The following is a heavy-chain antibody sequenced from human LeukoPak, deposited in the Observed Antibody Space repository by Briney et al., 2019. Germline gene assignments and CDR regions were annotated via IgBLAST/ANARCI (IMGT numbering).Heavy chain of an antibody. D-gene: IGHD6-19*01. CDR3: ARDIGGAGY. CDR1: GESSSAYY. J-gene: IGHJ4*02. CDR2: INHSGRT. V-gene: IGHV4-34*01. Sequence: SPSETLSLTCAVYGESSSAYYWSWIRQPPGKGLEWIGEINHSGRTIYNPSLTSRVTISVDTSKNQFSLKLNSVTAADTAVYYCARDIGGAGYWGQGTLVTVSS.